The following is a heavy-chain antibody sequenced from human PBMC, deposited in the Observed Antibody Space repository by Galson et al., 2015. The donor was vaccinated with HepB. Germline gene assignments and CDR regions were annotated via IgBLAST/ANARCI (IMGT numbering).Heavy chain of an antibody. CDR1: GFTFSDYY. Sequence: SLRLSCAASGFTFSDYYMSWIRQAPGKGLEWVSYISNSGYYTNYADSVKDRFTISRDNAKNSLYLQMNSLRAEDTAVYYCARDSGNFPFDYWGQGALVTVSS. V-gene: IGHV3-11*06. D-gene: IGHD1-26*01. J-gene: IGHJ4*02. CDR3: ARDSGNFPFDY. CDR2: ISNSGYYT.